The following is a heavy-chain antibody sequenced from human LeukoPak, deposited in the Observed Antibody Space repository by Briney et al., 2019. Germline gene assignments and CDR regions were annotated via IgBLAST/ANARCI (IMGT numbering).Heavy chain of an antibody. D-gene: IGHD1-26*01. V-gene: IGHV4-59*08. Sequence: PSETLTLTCGVSGCSFTNYYWSWIRQSPGKGLEWIGFIYNTGRTNYNPSLQSRVTMSIDTSKNQFSLKLSSVTAADTAVYYCARQGELAIDYWGQGTLVTVSS. CDR1: GCSFTNYY. CDR3: ARQGELAIDY. J-gene: IGHJ4*02. CDR2: IYNTGRT.